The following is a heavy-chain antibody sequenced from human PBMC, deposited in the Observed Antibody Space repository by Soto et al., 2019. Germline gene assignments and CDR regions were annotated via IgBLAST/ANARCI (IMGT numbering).Heavy chain of an antibody. CDR3: SIGREDLLY. V-gene: IGHV3-15*07. D-gene: IGHD1-26*01. CDR2: IKSKNDGGTA. J-gene: IGHJ4*02. Sequence: EVQLVESGGGLVKPGGSLRLSCAASGFPYSYVWMNWVRQTPGRGLEWVGRIKSKNDGGTADIAAPVKGRFIISRDDSINTVYLQMNSLKTEDTAVYYCSIGREDLLYWGQGTLVTVSS. CDR1: GFPYSYVW.